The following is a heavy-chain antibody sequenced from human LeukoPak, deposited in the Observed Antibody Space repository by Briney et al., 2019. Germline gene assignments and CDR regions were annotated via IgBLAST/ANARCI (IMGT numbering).Heavy chain of an antibody. V-gene: IGHV3-9*01. CDR3: AKDWYSSSWYGYIQH. CDR2: ISWNSGSI. J-gene: IGHJ1*01. Sequence: GRSLRLSCAASGFPFDDYAMRWVRQAPGKGLEWVSGISWNSGSIGYADSVKGRFTISRDNAKNSLYLQMNSLRAEDTALYYCAKDWYSSSWYGYIQHWGQGTLVTVSS. D-gene: IGHD6-13*01. CDR1: GFPFDDYA.